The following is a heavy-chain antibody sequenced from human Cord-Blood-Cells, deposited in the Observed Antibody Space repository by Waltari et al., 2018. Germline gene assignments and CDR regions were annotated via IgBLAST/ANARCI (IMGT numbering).Heavy chain of an antibody. V-gene: IGHV4-38-2*01. CDR3: ARYIAAADYDAFDI. Sequence: QLQLQEPGPGLVQPSETLSLTCAASGYSISSGYYWRWIRQPPGKGLEWIGSIYHSGSTYYNPSLKSRVTISVDTSKNQFSLKLSSVTAADTAVYYCARYIAAADYDAFDIWGQGTMVTVSS. CDR2: IYHSGST. J-gene: IGHJ3*02. D-gene: IGHD6-13*01. CDR1: GYSISSGYY.